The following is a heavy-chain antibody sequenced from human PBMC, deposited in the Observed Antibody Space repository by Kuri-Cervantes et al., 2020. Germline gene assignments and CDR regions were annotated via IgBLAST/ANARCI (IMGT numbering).Heavy chain of an antibody. J-gene: IGHJ4*02. Sequence: GESLKISCAASGFIFSSSWMSWVRQAPGKGLEWVSSISSSSSYIYYADSVKGRFTISRDNAKNSLYLQMNSLRAEDTAVYYCARDLPRDHDYVWGSYGYWGQGTLVTVSS. V-gene: IGHV3-21*01. D-gene: IGHD3-16*01. CDR1: GFIFSSSW. CDR3: ARDLPRDHDYVWGSYGY. CDR2: ISSSSSYI.